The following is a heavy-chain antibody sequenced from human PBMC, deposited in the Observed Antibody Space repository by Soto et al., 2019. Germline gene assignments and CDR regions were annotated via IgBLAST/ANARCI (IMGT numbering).Heavy chain of an antibody. Sequence: QVQLVESGGGVVQPGRSLRLSCAASGFTFSSYGMHWVRQAPGKGLEWVAVIWYDGSNKYYADSVKGRFTISRDNSKNTLYLQMNSLRAEETAVYYCAREEYALDYWGQGTLVTVSS. V-gene: IGHV3-33*01. CDR3: AREEYALDY. D-gene: IGHD2-8*01. J-gene: IGHJ4*02. CDR2: IWYDGSNK. CDR1: GFTFSSYG.